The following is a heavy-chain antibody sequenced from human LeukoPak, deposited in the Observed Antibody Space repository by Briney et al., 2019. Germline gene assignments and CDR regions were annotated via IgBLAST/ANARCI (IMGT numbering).Heavy chain of an antibody. CDR2: ISYDGSNK. CDR1: GFTFSSCA. D-gene: IGHD2-2*01. V-gene: IGHV3-30-3*01. J-gene: IGHJ4*02. Sequence: GGSLRLSCAASGFTFSSCAMHWVRQAPGKGLEWVAVISYDGSNKYYADSVKGRFTISRDNSKNTLYLQMNSLRAEDTAVYYCAREDCSSTSCYDPSVSDYWGQGTLVTVSS. CDR3: AREDCSSTSCYDPSVSDY.